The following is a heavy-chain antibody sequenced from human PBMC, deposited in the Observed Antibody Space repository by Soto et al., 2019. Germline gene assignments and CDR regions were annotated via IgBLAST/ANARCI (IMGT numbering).Heavy chain of an antibody. CDR3: ARAPSSDYGMDV. Sequence: AASVKVSCKASGYTFTSYYIHWVRQAPGQGLEWMGIINPSGGSTTYARKFQGRVSMTRDTSTSTDYMELTSLRSEDTAVFYCARAPSSDYGMDVWGQGTTVTVSS. V-gene: IGHV1-46*01. CDR2: INPSGGST. D-gene: IGHD3-3*01. J-gene: IGHJ6*02. CDR1: GYTFTSYY.